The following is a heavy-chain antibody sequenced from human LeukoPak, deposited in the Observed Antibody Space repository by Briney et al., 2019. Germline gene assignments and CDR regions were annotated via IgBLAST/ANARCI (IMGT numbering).Heavy chain of an antibody. CDR3: ARGYVLLDY. Sequence: GGALRLSCAASGFTFSTYAMHWGRPAPGEGLEYVSAITTNGGSTYYANSVKGRFTISRDNSKNTLYLQMGSLRAEDMAVYYCARGYVLLDYWGQGTLVTVSS. CDR1: GFTFSTYA. CDR2: ITTNGGST. J-gene: IGHJ4*02. V-gene: IGHV3-64*01. D-gene: IGHD2/OR15-2a*01.